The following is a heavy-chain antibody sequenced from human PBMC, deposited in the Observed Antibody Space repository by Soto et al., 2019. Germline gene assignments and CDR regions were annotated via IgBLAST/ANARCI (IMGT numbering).Heavy chain of an antibody. CDR1: GFTFSSYS. D-gene: IGHD2-2*01. CDR3: ARVKLGYCISTSCYHDY. V-gene: IGHV3-21*01. Sequence: GGSLRLSCAASGFTFSSYSMNWVRQAPGKGLEWVSSISSSSGYIYYADSVKGRFTISRDNAKNSLYLQMNSLRAEDTAVYYCARVKLGYCISTSCYHDYWGQGTLVTSPQ. CDR2: ISSSSGYI. J-gene: IGHJ4*02.